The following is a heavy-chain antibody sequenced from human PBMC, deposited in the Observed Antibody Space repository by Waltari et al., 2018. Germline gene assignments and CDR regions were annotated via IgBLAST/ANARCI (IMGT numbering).Heavy chain of an antibody. J-gene: IGHJ4*02. D-gene: IGHD1-26*01. CDR3: ARRVGLGGYFDY. V-gene: IGHV6-1*01. CDR2: TYYRSNWYN. Sequence: QVQLQQSGPGLLKPSQTLSLTCALSGDSVPNNSWVWIRQSPSRGLEWLGRTYYRSNWYNEYAESLRSRITISADATKNQFSLQLNSVTSEDTAVYYCARRVGLGGYFDYWGQGTLVTVS. CDR1: GDSVPNNS.